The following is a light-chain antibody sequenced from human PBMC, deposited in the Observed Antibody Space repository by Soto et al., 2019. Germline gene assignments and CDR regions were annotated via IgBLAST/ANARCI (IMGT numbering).Light chain of an antibody. J-gene: IGKJ5*01. CDR1: QSVRSSY. Sequence: EIVLTQSPGTLSLSPGERATLSCRASQSVRSSYLAWYQQKLGQAPRLLIYGASSRANGIPARFSGSGSGTDFTLSISSLQPGDVGIYSCQQYHTWPPITFGQGTRLEIK. CDR2: GAS. V-gene: IGKV3-20*01. CDR3: QQYHTWPPIT.